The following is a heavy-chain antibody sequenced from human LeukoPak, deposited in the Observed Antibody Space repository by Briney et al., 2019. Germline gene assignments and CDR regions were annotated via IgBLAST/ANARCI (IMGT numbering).Heavy chain of an antibody. J-gene: IGHJ5*02. Sequence: ASVKVSCKASGGTFSSYAISWVRQAPGQGLEWMGGIIPIFGTANYAQKFQGRVTITTDGSTSTAYMELSSLRSEDTAVYYCARGAVVPAAPFDPWGQGTLVTVSS. CDR3: ARGAVVPAAPFDP. D-gene: IGHD2-2*01. CDR2: IIPIFGTA. CDR1: GGTFSSYA. V-gene: IGHV1-69*05.